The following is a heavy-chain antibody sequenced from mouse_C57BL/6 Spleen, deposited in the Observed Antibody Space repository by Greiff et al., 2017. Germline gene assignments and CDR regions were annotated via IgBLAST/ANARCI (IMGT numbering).Heavy chain of an antibody. CDR1: GYAFTNYL. CDR2: INPGSGGT. J-gene: IGHJ4*01. V-gene: IGHV1-54*01. D-gene: IGHD2-5*01. CDR3: ARWYSNYYAMDY. Sequence: QVQLQQSGAELVRPGTSVKVSCKASGYAFTNYLIEWVKQRPGQGLEWIGVINPGSGGTNYNEKFKGKATLTADKSSSTAYMQLSSLTSEDSAVYFCARWYSNYYAMDYWGQGTSVTVSS.